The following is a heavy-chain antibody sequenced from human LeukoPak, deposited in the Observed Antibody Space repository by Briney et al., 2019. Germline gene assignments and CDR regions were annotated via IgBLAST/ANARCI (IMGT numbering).Heavy chain of an antibody. V-gene: IGHV3-48*03. CDR1: GFAFSTYE. CDR2: ISTSGTTI. J-gene: IGHJ4*02. Sequence: GGSLRLSCAASGFAFSTYEMNWVRQAPGKGLEWVSYISTSGTTIYYADSVKGRFIISRDNANNSLYLQMNSLRAEDTAVYYCARAGYYFDYWGQGTLVTVSS. CDR3: ARAGYYFDY.